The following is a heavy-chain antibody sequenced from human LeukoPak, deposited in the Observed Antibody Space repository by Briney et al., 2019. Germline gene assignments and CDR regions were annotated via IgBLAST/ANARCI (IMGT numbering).Heavy chain of an antibody. CDR2: IYTSGNT. Sequence: SETLSLTCTVSGGSISSSYWSWLRQPAGKGLERIGRIYTSGNTDYNPSLKSRASVSQDTSKNQLSLKLTSVTAADTAVYYCARNPDVFDLWGQGTMVTVSS. J-gene: IGHJ3*01. CDR3: ARNPDVFDL. CDR1: GGSISSSY. V-gene: IGHV4-4*07.